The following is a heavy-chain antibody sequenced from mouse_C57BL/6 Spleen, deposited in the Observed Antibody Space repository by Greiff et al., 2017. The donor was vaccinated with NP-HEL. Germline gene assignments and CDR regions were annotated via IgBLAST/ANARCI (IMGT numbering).Heavy chain of an antibody. D-gene: IGHD1-1*01. V-gene: IGHV1-9*01. J-gene: IGHJ1*03. CDR3: ARRPQDDGSSYGYFDV. CDR1: GYTFTGYW. Sequence: VQLQQSGAELMKPGASVKLSCKATGYTFTGYWIEWVKQRPGHGLEWIGEILPGSGSTNYNEKFKGKATFTADTSSNTDYMQRSSLTTDDSAISYCARRPQDDGSSYGYFDVWGTGTTVTVSS. CDR2: ILPGSGST.